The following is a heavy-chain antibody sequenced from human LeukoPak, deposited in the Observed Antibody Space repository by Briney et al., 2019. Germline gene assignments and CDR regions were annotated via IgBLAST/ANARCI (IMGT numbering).Heavy chain of an antibody. J-gene: IGHJ5*02. CDR3: ARARGFDGFDP. CDR1: GYTFTSYY. Sequence: ASVKVSCKASGYTFTSYYMHWVRQAPGQGLEWMGLINPTGGSTGYAQKFQGRVTITRDTSASTAYMELSSLRSEDMAVYYCARARGFDGFDPWGQGTLVTVSS. V-gene: IGHV1-46*01. CDR2: INPTGGST. D-gene: IGHD3-9*01.